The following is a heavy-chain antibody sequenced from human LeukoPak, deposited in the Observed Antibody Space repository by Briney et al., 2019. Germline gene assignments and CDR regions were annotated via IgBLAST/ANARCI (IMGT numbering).Heavy chain of an antibody. J-gene: IGHJ6*03. V-gene: IGHV3-48*01. D-gene: IGHD2-15*01. CDR1: GFTFSSYG. CDR2: ISTSSSTI. CDR3: ARLYSGGLEDRTPGDYYYDYSMDV. Sequence: GGSLRLSSAASGFTFSSYGMNWVRPAAGNGLEWVPYISTSSSTIYYADSLKGLFTISRDNAKNSLYLQMNSLRAEDTAVYYCARLYSGGLEDRTPGDYYYDYSMDVWGEGTTVTVSS.